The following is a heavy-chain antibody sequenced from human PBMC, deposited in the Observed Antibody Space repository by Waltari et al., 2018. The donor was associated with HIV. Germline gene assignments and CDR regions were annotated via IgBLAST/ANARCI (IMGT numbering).Heavy chain of an antibody. Sequence: QVQLVESGGGVVQPGRSLRLSCAASGFTFSSYGMHWVRQAPGKGLEWVAVISYDGSNKYYADSVKGRFTISRDNSKNTLYLQMNSLRAEDTAVYYCAKVRTRLPLPYYYYGMDVWGQGTTVTVSS. D-gene: IGHD5-12*01. CDR3: AKVRTRLPLPYYYYGMDV. CDR2: ISYDGSNK. J-gene: IGHJ6*02. V-gene: IGHV3-30*18. CDR1: GFTFSSYG.